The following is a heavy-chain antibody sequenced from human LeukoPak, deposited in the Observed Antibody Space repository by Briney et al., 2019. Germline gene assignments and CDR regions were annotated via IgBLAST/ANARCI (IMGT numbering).Heavy chain of an antibody. CDR2: IYYSGST. D-gene: IGHD1-14*01. V-gene: IGHV4-59*01. J-gene: IGHJ4*02. Sequence: SETLSLTCTVSGGSISNKYWSWVRQPPGKGLEWIGYIYYSGSTNYNPSLKSRVTISVDTFKNQFSLKLSSVTAADTAVYYCARDIRPEGFDYWGQGTLVTVSS. CDR1: GGSISNKY. CDR3: ARDIRPEGFDY.